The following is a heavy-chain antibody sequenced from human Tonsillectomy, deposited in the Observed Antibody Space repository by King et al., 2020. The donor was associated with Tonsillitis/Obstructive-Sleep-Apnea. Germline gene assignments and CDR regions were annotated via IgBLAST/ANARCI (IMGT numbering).Heavy chain of an antibody. Sequence: VQLQQWGAGLLKPSETLSLTCAVYGGSFSGYYWSWIRQPPGKGLEWIGEINHSGSTTYNPSLKSRVTISVDTSKNQFSLKLTSVTAADTAVYYCARGPKGYYYYYMDVWDKGTTVTVSS. V-gene: IGHV4-34*01. J-gene: IGHJ6*03. CDR3: ARGPKGYYYYYMDV. CDR2: INHSGST. CDR1: GGSFSGYY.